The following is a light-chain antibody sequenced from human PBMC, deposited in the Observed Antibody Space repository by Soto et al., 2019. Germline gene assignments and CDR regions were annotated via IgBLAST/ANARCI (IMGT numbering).Light chain of an antibody. Sequence: EIVWPQSQGTLSLSPGERATLSCRARPSVSSSYLAWYQQKPGQAPRLLIDGASSRATGIPDRFSGSGSGTEFTLTISRLETEDFAVYYCQQYGSSPALFTFGPGTRLAIK. J-gene: IGKJ5*01. CDR2: GAS. V-gene: IGKV3-20*01. CDR1: PSVSSSY. CDR3: QQYGSSPALFT.